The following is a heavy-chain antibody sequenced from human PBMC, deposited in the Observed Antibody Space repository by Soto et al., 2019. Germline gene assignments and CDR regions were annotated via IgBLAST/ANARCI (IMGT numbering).Heavy chain of an antibody. Sequence: LCGGSISSSNWWSWVRQPPGKGLEWIGEIYHSGSTNYNPSLKSRVTISVDKSKNQFSLKLSSVTAADTAVYYCARGGAITMIQRSFDYWGQGTLVTVSS. CDR1: GGSISSSNW. D-gene: IGHD3-22*01. V-gene: IGHV4-4*02. J-gene: IGHJ4*02. CDR3: ARGGAITMIQRSFDY. CDR2: IYHSGST.